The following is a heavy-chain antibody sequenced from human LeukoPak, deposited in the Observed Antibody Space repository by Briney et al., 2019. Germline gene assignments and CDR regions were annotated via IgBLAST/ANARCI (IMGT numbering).Heavy chain of an antibody. V-gene: IGHV3-9*03. CDR2: ISWNSGSM. CDR1: GFTFDDYA. D-gene: IGHD2-2*02. Sequence: GGSLRLSCAASGFTFDDYAMHWVRQAPGKGLEWVSGISWNSGSMDYADSVKGRFTISRDNAKNSLYLQMNSLRAEDMAVYYCAKGDQGYCSSTSCYMDNWGQGTLVTVSS. J-gene: IGHJ4*02. CDR3: AKGDQGYCSSTSCYMDN.